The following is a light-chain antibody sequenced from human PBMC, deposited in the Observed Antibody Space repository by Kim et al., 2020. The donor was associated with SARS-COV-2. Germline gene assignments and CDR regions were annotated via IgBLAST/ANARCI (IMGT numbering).Light chain of an antibody. V-gene: IGLV1-44*01. CDR2: SNN. Sequence: GSRVHSYSAGSIDNSGKNHVNWYQQLPGTAPKLIIYSNNQRPSGVPDRFSGAKSGTSASLAICGLQSEDEADYYCSAWDDSLSGVLFGGGTQLTVL. CDR3: SAWDDSLSGVL. J-gene: IGLJ2*01. CDR1: IDNSGKNH.